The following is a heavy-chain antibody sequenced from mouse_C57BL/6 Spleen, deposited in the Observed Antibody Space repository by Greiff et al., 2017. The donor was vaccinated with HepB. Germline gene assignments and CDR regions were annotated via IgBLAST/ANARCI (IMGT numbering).Heavy chain of an antibody. D-gene: IGHD4-1*01. V-gene: IGHV7-3*01. CDR2: IRNKANGYTT. Sequence: EVKVEESGGGLVQPGGSLSLSCAASGFTFTDYYMSWVRQPPGKALEWLGFIRNKANGYTTEYSASVKGRFTISRDNSQSILYLQMNALRAEDSATYYCARYMTGTGYYFDYWGQGTTLTVSS. CDR3: ARYMTGTGYYFDY. J-gene: IGHJ2*01. CDR1: GFTFTDYY.